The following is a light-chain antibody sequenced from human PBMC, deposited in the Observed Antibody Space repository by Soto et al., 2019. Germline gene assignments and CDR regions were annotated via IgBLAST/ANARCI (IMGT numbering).Light chain of an antibody. CDR3: QQANSFPPWT. CDR1: QSINRF. V-gene: IGKV1-12*01. CDR2: AAS. J-gene: IGKJ1*01. Sequence: DIQMTQSPSSLSASVGDRVTITCRASQSINRFLNWYQQKPGKAPKLLIYAASSLQSGVPSRFSGSGSGTDFTLTISSLQPEDFATYYCQQANSFPPWTFGQGTKVDIK.